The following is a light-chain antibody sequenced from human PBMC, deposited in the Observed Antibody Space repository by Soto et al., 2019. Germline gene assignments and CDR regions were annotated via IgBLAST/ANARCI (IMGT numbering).Light chain of an antibody. J-gene: IGKJ1*01. CDR1: QSINSY. CDR2: RTS. Sequence: EIVLTQSPATLSLSPGERATLSCRASQSINSYLAWYQQKPGQAPRLLIYRTSNRATGIPDRFSGSGSGTDFTLTISSLQPEDFATYYCQQSYSTPLAFGQGTKVDIK. CDR3: QQSYSTPLA. V-gene: IGKV3-11*01.